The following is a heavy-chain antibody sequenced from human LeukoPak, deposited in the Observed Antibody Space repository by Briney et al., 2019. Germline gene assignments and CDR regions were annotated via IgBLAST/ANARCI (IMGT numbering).Heavy chain of an antibody. CDR3: ARGRPYLKSGYDY. CDR1: GGSVSSSNYY. Sequence: SETLSLTCTVSGGSVSSSNYYWSWIRQPPGKGLEWIGYIYYSGSTNYNPSLKSRVTISVDTSKNQFSLKLSSVTAADTAVYYCARGRPYLKSGYDYWGQGTLVTVSS. CDR2: IYYSGST. J-gene: IGHJ4*02. V-gene: IGHV4-61*01. D-gene: IGHD3-10*01.